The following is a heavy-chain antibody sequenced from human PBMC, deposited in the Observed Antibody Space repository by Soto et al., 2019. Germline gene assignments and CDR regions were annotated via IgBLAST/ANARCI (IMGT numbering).Heavy chain of an antibody. J-gene: IGHJ6*02. D-gene: IGHD2-15*01. V-gene: IGHV1-3*01. CDR1: GYTFSTYA. CDR3: ARERFCSGMSCSADHYTYGMDV. CDR2: INPAKGNA. Sequence: QVPLVQCLAEAKRPGASVKVSCTATGYTFSTYAMHWVRQAPGQRLEWMGWINPAKGNAKYSERFQGRVIITADISASTSYMELSGLRYDDTAVYYCARERFCSGMSCSADHYTYGMDVWGQGTTVTVSS.